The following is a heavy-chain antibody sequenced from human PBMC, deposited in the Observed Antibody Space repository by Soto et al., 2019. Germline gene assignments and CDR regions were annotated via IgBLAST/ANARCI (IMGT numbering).Heavy chain of an antibody. Sequence: GGTLTLSCAASGFSFGSYWMNWVRQAPGKGLVWVSRMDSNGNSTTYADSVNGRFITSRDNANNTLYLQMSSPRVEATAVYYCARGRPYGMDVWGQGTTVTVSS. J-gene: IGHJ6*02. CDR1: GFSFGSYW. CDR3: ARGRPYGMDV. CDR2: MDSNGNST. V-gene: IGHV3-74*01.